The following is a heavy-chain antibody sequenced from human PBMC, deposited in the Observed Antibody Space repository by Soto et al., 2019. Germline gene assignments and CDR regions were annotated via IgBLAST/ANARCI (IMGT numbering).Heavy chain of an antibody. J-gene: IGHJ4*02. D-gene: IGHD5-18*01. CDR3: ARVGGVRAMVKLPFDY. Sequence: SGGSLRLSCAASGFTFSDYYMSWIRQGPGKGLEWVSYISSSGSTIYYADSVKGRFTIPRDNAKNSLYLQMNSLRAEDTAVYYCARVGGVRAMVKLPFDYWGQGTLVTVSS. V-gene: IGHV3-11*01. CDR1: GFTFSDYY. CDR2: ISSSGSTI.